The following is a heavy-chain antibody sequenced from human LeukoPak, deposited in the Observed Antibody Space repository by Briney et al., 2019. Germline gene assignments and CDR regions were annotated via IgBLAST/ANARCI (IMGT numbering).Heavy chain of an antibody. CDR3: ARGRAVVVPEKLPYYYYYMDV. J-gene: IGHJ6*03. CDR1: GYAFTSYY. CDR2: IYPGGGST. V-gene: IGHV1-46*01. Sequence: ASVKVSCKASGYAFTSYYIHWVRQAPGQGLEWMGIIYPGGGSTSYAQKFQGRVTMTRDMSTTTVYMDLSSLRSEDTAVYYCARGRAVVVPEKLPYYYYYMDVWGKGTTVTVSS. D-gene: IGHD2-15*01.